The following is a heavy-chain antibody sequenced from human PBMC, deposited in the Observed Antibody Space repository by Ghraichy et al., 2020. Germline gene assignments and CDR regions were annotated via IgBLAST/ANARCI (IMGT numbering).Heavy chain of an antibody. V-gene: IGHV1-18*04. Sequence: ASVKVSCRASNYTFPNYIINWVRRAPGQGLEWMGWISTYNGNTNYAQKVQGRVTMTTDTSTSTDYMEMWSLRSDDTAIYYCARDWQQQLGPWGQGTLVTLSS. J-gene: IGHJ4*02. CDR1: NYTFPNYI. CDR3: ARDWQQQLGP. CDR2: ISTYNGNT. D-gene: IGHD6-13*01.